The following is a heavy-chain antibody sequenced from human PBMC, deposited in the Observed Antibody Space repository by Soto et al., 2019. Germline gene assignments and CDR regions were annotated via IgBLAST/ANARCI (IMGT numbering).Heavy chain of an antibody. CDR2: MQPSTGRT. CDR1: GYSFTSLD. D-gene: IGHD1-26*01. CDR3: ARGVRAGVDS. Sequence: QVQLVQSGAEVREPGASVKVSCKASGYSFTSLDINWVRQTAGQGHEWMGWMQPSTGRTGYAQKFQGRVTMPRDTSINTASMELINLTSDDTAFYYCARGVRAGVDSWGQGNLVTVSS. V-gene: IGHV1-8*01. J-gene: IGHJ4*02.